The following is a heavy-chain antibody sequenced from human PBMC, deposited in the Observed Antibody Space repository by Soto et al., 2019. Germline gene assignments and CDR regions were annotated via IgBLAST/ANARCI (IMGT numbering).Heavy chain of an antibody. J-gene: IGHJ4*02. CDR1: GGSISSGGYS. CDR3: AAGGGLPRYY. CDR2: IYHSGST. V-gene: IGHV4-30-2*01. Sequence: QLQLQESGSGLVKPSQTLSLTCAVSGGSISSGGYSWSWIRQPPGKGLEWIGYIYHSGSTYYNPSLRSRVTISVDRAKNQFSLKLSSVTAADMAVYYCAAGGGLPRYYWGQGTLVTVSS. D-gene: IGHD5-12*01.